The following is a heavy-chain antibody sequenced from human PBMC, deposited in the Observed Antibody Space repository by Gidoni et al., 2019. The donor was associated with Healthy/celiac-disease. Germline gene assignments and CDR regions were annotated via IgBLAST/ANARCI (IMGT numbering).Heavy chain of an antibody. J-gene: IGHJ4*02. Sequence: EVQPVESGGGLVQPGRSLRLSCAASGFTFDDYAMHWVRQAPGKGLEWVSGISWNSGSIGYADSVKGRFTISRDNAKNSLYLQMNSLRAEDTALYYCAKSVSWSGYYTDDYFDYWGQGTLVTVSS. CDR1: GFTFDDYA. CDR3: AKSVSWSGYYTDDYFDY. CDR2: ISWNSGSI. V-gene: IGHV3-9*01. D-gene: IGHD3-3*01.